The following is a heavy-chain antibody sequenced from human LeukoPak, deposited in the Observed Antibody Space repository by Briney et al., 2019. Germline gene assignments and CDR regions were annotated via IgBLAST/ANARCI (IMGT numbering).Heavy chain of an antibody. CDR3: ARDEGATGTTFRFDY. Sequence: GGSLRLSCAASGFTFNSYWMSWVRQAPGKGLEWVGNIKEDGSEKLYVDSVKGRFTISRDNAKSSVYLQMDSLRTEDTAVYYCARDEGATGTTFRFDYWGQGTLVTVSS. D-gene: IGHD4-17*01. CDR1: GFTFNSYW. CDR2: IKEDGSEK. V-gene: IGHV3-7*01. J-gene: IGHJ4*02.